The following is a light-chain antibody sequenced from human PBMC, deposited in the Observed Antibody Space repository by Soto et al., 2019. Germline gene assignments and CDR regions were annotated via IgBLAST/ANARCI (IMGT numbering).Light chain of an antibody. CDR2: GVS. Sequence: DIQMTQSPSSLSASVGDRVTIACRTSQSISNYLNWYQHKPGKAPKLLIYGVSNLQNGVPSRFSGSGSGTDFTLTISSLQPEDFATYYCQQNDIIPFTFGQGTKLEIK. CDR3: QQNDIIPFT. CDR1: QSISNY. J-gene: IGKJ2*01. V-gene: IGKV1-39*01.